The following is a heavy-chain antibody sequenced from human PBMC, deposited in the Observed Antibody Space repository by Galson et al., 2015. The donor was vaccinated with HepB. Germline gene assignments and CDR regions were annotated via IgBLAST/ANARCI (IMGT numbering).Heavy chain of an antibody. CDR3: AREPPSYYYDTTGYLDY. V-gene: IGHV3-74*01. Sequence: SLRLSCAASGFSFNIYLMHWVRQAPGKGLVWVSRINSDGSSTSYADSVKGRFTISRDNAKNTLYLQMHSLGAEDTAVYFCAREPPSYYYDTTGYLDYWGQGALVAVSS. CDR2: INSDGSST. CDR1: GFSFNIYL. D-gene: IGHD3-22*01. J-gene: IGHJ4*02.